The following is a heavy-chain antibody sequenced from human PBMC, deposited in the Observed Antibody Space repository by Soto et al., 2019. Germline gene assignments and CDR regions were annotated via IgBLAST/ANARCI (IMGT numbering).Heavy chain of an antibody. CDR2: ISGSGGST. CDR3: AKDQTSRFLEWLGPLHSRGMDV. V-gene: IGHV3-23*01. J-gene: IGHJ6*02. Sequence: GGSLRLSCAASGFTFSDYALSWVRQAPGKGLEWVSAISGSGGSTYYADSVKGRFTISRDNSKNTLYLQMNSLRAEDTAVYYCAKDQTSRFLEWLGPLHSRGMDVWGQGTTVTVSS. D-gene: IGHD3-3*01. CDR1: GFTFSDYA.